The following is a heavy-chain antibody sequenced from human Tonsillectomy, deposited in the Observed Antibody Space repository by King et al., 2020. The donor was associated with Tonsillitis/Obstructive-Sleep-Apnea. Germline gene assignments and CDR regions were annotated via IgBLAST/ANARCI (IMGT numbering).Heavy chain of an antibody. Sequence: QLVQSGAEVKKPGESLRNSCKGSGYSFTNYWISWVRQMPGKGLEWRGRIDPSDSYTNFSPSFQGHGTISADKSITTADLQWSSLKASDTAMYYCARHIGISSHGAFDLSGPGTLVTVSS. V-gene: IGHV5-10-1*01. J-gene: IGHJ3*01. CDR2: IDPSDSYT. CDR3: ARHIGISSHGAFDL. CDR1: GYSFTNYW. D-gene: IGHD2-21*01.